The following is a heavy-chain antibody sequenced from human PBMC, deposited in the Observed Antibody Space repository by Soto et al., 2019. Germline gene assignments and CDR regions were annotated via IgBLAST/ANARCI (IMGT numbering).Heavy chain of an antibody. Sequence: HPXVSLRLSCAASGFTFTNYAMHWVRQAPGKGLEWVALILSDGNTKYYADSVKGRLTISRDNSENTVFLQMNSLRAEDTAVYYCARGVMGISYESSGFEYWGQGALVIVSS. CDR2: ILSDGNTK. J-gene: IGHJ4*02. V-gene: IGHV3-33*05. CDR3: ARGVMGISYESSGFEY. CDR1: GFTFTNYA. D-gene: IGHD3-22*01.